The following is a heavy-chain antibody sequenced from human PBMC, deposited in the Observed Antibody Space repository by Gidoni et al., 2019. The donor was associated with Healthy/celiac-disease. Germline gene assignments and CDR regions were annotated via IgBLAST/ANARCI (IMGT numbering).Heavy chain of an antibody. V-gene: IGHV3-30*04. Sequence: QVQLVESGGGVVQPGRSLSLSCAASGFPFRRYAMHWVRQAPGKGLEWVAVISYDGSNKYYADSVKGRFTISRDNSKNTLYLQRNSLRAEDTAVYYCARDTPRIVVVVAATLPDYWGQGTLVTVSS. D-gene: IGHD2-15*01. CDR3: ARDTPRIVVVVAATLPDY. CDR1: GFPFRRYA. CDR2: ISYDGSNK. J-gene: IGHJ4*02.